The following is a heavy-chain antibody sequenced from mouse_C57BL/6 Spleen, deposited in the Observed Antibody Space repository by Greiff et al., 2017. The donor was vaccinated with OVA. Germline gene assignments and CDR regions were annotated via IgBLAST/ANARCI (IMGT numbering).Heavy chain of an antibody. Sequence: QVHVKQSGAELVKPGASVKISCKASGYAFSSYWMNWVKQRPGKGLEWIGQIYPGDGDTNYNGKFKGKATLTADKSSSTAYMQLSSLTSEDSAVYFCARMGLHSFYAMDYWGQGTSVTVSS. V-gene: IGHV1-80*01. D-gene: IGHD4-1*01. J-gene: IGHJ4*01. CDR1: GYAFSSYW. CDR3: ARMGLHSFYAMDY. CDR2: IYPGDGDT.